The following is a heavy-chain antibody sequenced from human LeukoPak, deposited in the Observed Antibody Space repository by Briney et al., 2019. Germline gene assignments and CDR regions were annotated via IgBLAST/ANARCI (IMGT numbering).Heavy chain of an antibody. J-gene: IGHJ4*02. V-gene: IGHV3-64*01. CDR1: GFTFRSYA. CDR3: AREGDTAIFDY. CDR2: ISSSGGTT. D-gene: IGHD5-18*01. Sequence: GGSLRLSCAASGFTFRSYAMHWVRQAPGKGLEYVSAISSSGGTTYHANSVRGRFTISRDNSKNTLYLQMGSLRAEDMAVYYCAREGDTAIFDYWGQGTLASVSS.